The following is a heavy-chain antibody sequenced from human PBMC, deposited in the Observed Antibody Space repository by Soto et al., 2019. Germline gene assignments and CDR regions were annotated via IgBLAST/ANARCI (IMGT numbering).Heavy chain of an antibody. D-gene: IGHD2-2*01. CDR2: INPSGGGT. Sequence: ASVKVSCKASGYTFSNYYIHWVRQAPGQGLEWMGIINPSGGGTSYAQKFQGRVTFTRDTPTNTVYMQLTSLRSGDTALYYCARVSDQNWFDPWGQGTQVTVSS. V-gene: IGHV1-46*01. CDR1: GYTFSNYY. J-gene: IGHJ5*02. CDR3: ARVSDQNWFDP.